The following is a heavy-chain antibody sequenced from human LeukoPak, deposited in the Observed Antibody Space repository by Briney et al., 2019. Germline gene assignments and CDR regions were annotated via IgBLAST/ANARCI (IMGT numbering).Heavy chain of an antibody. Sequence: GGSLRLSCAASGFIFRSYGMNWVRQAPGKGLEWVSGIYTNGRDRYADSVKGRFTISRDNSKNTLYLQMHSLRVEDTAVYFCAKIVGAAVGDYWGQGTLVTVSS. CDR3: AKIVGAAVGDY. CDR1: GFIFRSYG. CDR2: IYTNGRDR. D-gene: IGHD1-26*01. V-gene: IGHV3-23*05. J-gene: IGHJ4*02.